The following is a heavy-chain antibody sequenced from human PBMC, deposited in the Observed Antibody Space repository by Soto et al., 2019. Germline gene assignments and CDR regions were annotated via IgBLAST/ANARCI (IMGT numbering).Heavy chain of an antibody. D-gene: IGHD1-1*01. CDR2: ISWNSGRR. CDR3: AKDIEYDLSEGYFDL. Sequence: EVQLVESGGDLVQPGRSLKLSCAASGFTFADYAMHWVRQAPGKGLEWVSGISWNSGRRDYADSVRGRFTISRNNAKNSLYLQMNSLRAEDTALYYCAKDIEYDLSEGYFDLWGRGTLVTVSS. CDR1: GFTFADYA. J-gene: IGHJ2*01. V-gene: IGHV3-9*01.